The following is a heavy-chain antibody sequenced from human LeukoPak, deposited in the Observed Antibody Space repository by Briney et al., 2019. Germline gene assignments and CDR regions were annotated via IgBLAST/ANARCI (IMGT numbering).Heavy chain of an antibody. J-gene: IGHJ3*02. Sequence: GGSLRLSCAASGFTFSSYAMSWVRQAPGKGLEWVSAISGSGGSTYYADSVKGRLTISRDNSKNALYLQMNSLRAEDTAVYYCAKAGGVVITMMSFDIWGQGTMVTVSS. CDR2: ISGSGGST. V-gene: IGHV3-23*01. CDR1: GFTFSSYA. D-gene: IGHD3-22*01. CDR3: AKAGGVVITMMSFDI.